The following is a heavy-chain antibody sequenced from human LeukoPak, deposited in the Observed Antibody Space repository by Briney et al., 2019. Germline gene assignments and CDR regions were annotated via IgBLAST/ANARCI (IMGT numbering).Heavy chain of an antibody. D-gene: IGHD6-13*01. CDR3: ARDRAAAGSVDY. V-gene: IGHV4-38-2*02. CDR1: GYSISSGYY. Sequence: SETLSLTCAVSGYSISSGYYWGWIRQPPGKGLEWIGSIYHSGSTYYNPSLKSRVTLSVDTSKNQFSLKLSSVTAADTAVYYCARDRAAAGSVDYWGQGTLVTVFS. CDR2: IYHSGST. J-gene: IGHJ4*02.